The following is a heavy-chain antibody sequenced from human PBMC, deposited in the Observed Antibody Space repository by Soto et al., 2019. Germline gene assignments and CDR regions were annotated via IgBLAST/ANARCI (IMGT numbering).Heavy chain of an antibody. CDR2: INSDGSST. CDR3: AREGYDHYHYYGMDV. CDR1: GSTFSSYW. V-gene: IGHV3-74*01. Sequence: PGGSLRLSCAASGSTFSSYWMHWVRQAPGKGLVWVSRINSDGSSTSYADSVKGRFTISRDNAKNTLYLQMNSLRAEDTALYYCAREGYDHYHYYGMDVWGQGTTVTVSS. J-gene: IGHJ6*02. D-gene: IGHD5-12*01.